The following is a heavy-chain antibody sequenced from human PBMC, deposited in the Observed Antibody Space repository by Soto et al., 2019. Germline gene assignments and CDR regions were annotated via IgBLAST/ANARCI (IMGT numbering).Heavy chain of an antibody. V-gene: IGHV3-30-3*01. Sequence: GGSLRLSCAASGFTFSSYAMHWVRQAPGKGLEWVAVISYDGSNKYYADSVKGRFTISRDNSKNTLYLQMNSLRAEDTAVYYCARDLTSYYYFGDYWGQGTLVTVSS. J-gene: IGHJ4*02. CDR2: ISYDGSNK. D-gene: IGHD3-9*01. CDR1: GFTFSSYA. CDR3: ARDLTSYYYFGDY.